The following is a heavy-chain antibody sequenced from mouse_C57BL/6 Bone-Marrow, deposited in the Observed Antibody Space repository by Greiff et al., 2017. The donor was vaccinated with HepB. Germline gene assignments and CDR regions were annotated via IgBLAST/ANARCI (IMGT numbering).Heavy chain of an antibody. D-gene: IGHD2-14*01. J-gene: IGHJ4*01. V-gene: IGHV2-9-1*01. CDR2: IWTGGGT. Sequence: VKLQESGPGLVAPSQSLSITCTVSGFSFTSYAISWVRQPPGKGLEWLGVIWTGGGTNYNSALKSRLSISKDNSKSQVFLKMNSLQTDDTARYYCARNWGTHYYAMDYWGQGTSVTVSS. CDR1: GFSFTSYA. CDR3: ARNWGTHYYAMDY.